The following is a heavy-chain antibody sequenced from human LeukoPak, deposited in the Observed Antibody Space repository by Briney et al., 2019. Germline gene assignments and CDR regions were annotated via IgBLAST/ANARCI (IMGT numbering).Heavy chain of an antibody. D-gene: IGHD2-2*01. V-gene: IGHV3-21*01. CDR2: ISSSSSYI. Sequence: GRSLRLSCAAYGFTFSYYSMNWVRQAPGKGLEWVSSISSSSSYIYYADSVKGRFTISRDNAKNSLYLQINSLRAEDTAVYYCARTHLESGYCSSTSCPPDYWGQGTLVTVSS. CDR1: GFTFSYYS. J-gene: IGHJ4*02. CDR3: ARTHLESGYCSSTSCPPDY.